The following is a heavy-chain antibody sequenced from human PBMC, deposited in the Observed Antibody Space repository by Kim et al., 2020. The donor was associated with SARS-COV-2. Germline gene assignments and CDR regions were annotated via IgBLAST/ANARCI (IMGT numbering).Heavy chain of an antibody. CDR3: ARRNSSGWYPFDY. CDR2: IYYSGST. V-gene: IGHV4-39*01. J-gene: IGHJ4*02. Sequence: SETLSLTCTVSGGSISSSSYYWGWIRQPPGKGLEWIGSIYYSGSTYYNPSLKSRVTISVDTSKNQFSLKLSSVTAADTAVYYCARRNSSGWYPFDYWGQG. D-gene: IGHD6-19*01. CDR1: GGSISSSSYY.